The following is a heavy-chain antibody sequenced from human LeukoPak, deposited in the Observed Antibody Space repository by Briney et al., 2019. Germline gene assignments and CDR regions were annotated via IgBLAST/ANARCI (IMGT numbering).Heavy chain of an antibody. V-gene: IGHV4-34*01. CDR1: GGPFSGYY. D-gene: IGHD3-22*01. J-gene: IGHJ6*02. Sequence: KSSETLSLTCAVYGGPFSGYYWSWIRQPPGKGLEWIGEINHSGSTNYNPSLKSRVTISVDTSKNQFSLKLSSVTAADTAVYYCARGVTYYYDSSGYYYECYYGMDVWGQGTTVTVSS. CDR2: INHSGST. CDR3: ARGVTYYYDSSGYYYECYYGMDV.